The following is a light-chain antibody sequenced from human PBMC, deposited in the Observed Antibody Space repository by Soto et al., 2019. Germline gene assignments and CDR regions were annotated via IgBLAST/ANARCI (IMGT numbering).Light chain of an antibody. J-gene: IGLJ2*01. Sequence: QSVLTQPPSASGTPGQRVTISCSGGSSNIGSNIVNWYQQLPGAAPKLLIYSNNQRPSGVPDRFSGSKSGTSASLAISGLQSEDEAHYYCAAWDDSLNGPVFGGGTNLTVL. CDR2: SNN. CDR1: SSNIGSNI. CDR3: AAWDDSLNGPV. V-gene: IGLV1-44*01.